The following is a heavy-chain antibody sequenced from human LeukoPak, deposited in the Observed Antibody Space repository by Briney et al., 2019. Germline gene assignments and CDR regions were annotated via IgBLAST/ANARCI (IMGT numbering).Heavy chain of an antibody. CDR2: INGDGNNV. V-gene: IGHV3-74*01. CDR1: GFAFSNYW. J-gene: IGHJ4*02. CDR3: AAGPAGNGHLSSY. D-gene: IGHD1-1*01. Sequence: GGSLRLSCAASGFAFSNYWLHWVRQVPGKGQMWVSRINGDGNNVNYADSVKGRFTISRDNAKNSLYLQMNSLRAEDTAIYYCAAGPAGNGHLSSYWGQGTRVTVSS.